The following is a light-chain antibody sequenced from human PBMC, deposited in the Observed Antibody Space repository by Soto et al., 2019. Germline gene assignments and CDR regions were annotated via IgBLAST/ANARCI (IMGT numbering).Light chain of an antibody. CDR1: NSNIGNNA. CDR3: AAWDDSLNDPV. CDR2: YDD. J-gene: IGLJ2*01. Sequence: QSVLTQPPSVSGAPRQRVTISCSGSNSNIGNNAVNWYQQLPGKAPKLLIYYDDLLPSGVSDRFSGSKSGTSASLAISGLQSEDEAGYYCAAWDDSLNDPVFGGGTKLTVL. V-gene: IGLV1-36*01.